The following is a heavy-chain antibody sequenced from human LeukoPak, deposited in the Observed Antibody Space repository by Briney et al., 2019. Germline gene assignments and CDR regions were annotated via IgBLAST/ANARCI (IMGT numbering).Heavy chain of an antibody. CDR2: ISPSGGST. CDR3: ARGGLTTSYYMDV. J-gene: IGHJ6*03. Sequence: GASVKVSCKAFGYTFTSNYMHWVRQAPGQGPEWMGVISPSGGSTTYAQKFQGRVTLTRDMSTSTDYLELSSLRSEDTAVYYCARGGLTTSYYMDVWGKGTTVTVSS. CDR1: GYTFTSNY. V-gene: IGHV1-46*01. D-gene: IGHD2/OR15-2a*01.